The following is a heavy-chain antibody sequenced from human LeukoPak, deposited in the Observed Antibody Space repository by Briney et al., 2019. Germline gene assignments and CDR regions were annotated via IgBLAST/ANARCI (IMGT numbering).Heavy chain of an antibody. D-gene: IGHD6-13*01. Sequence: GGSLRLSCAASGFTFSSYSMNWVRQAPGKGLEWVSYISSSSSTIYYADSVKGRFTISRDNAKNSLHLQMNSLRAEDTAVYYCARDPNPSSWLPYYYYYMDVWGKGTTVTVSS. V-gene: IGHV3-48*01. CDR2: ISSSSSTI. J-gene: IGHJ6*03. CDR1: GFTFSSYS. CDR3: ARDPNPSSWLPYYYYYMDV.